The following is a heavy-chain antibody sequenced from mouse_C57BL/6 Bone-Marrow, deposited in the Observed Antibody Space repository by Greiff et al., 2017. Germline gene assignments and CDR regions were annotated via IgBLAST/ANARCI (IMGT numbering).Heavy chain of an antibody. CDR2: IYPGDGDT. J-gene: IGHJ2*01. V-gene: IGHV1-82*01. CDR1: GYAFSSLW. Sequence: AQLQQSGTELVKPGASVKISCKAFGYAFSSLWMNRVKPRPGKGLGWVGRIYPGDGDTNYNGKFKGKATLTADKSSSTAYMQLSSLTSEDSAVYFCARQAYGYLFDYWGQGTTLTVSS. CDR3: ARQAYGYLFDY. D-gene: IGHD2-2*01.